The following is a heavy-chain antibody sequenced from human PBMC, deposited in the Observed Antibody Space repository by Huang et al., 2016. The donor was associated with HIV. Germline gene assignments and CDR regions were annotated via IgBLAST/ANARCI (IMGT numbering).Heavy chain of an antibody. V-gene: IGHV1-69*13. D-gene: IGHD4-4*01. CDR1: GGPFRSYS. CDR3: ARGSLEYSVSSSLDY. Sequence: QVQLLQSGAEVKKPGSSVHVSCKASGGPFRSYSIAWGRRAPGQGLEWMASLMPVFDSPNYAQKLQGRVRVTADESTSTVYMELRDLRPDDTAVYFCARGSLEYSVSSSLDYWGQGTHVTVSS. J-gene: IGHJ4*02. CDR2: LMPVFDSP.